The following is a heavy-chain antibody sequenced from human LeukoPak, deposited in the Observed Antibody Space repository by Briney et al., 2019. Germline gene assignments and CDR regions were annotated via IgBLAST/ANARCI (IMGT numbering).Heavy chain of an antibody. V-gene: IGHV1-8*01. J-gene: IGHJ6*02. D-gene: IGHD3-3*01. CDR3: ARVLTHDFWSGYFLPYYYGVDV. Sequence: ASVKVSCKASGYTFTSYDINWVRQATGQGLEWMGWMNPNSGNTGYAQRFQGRVTMTRNTSISTAYMELSSLRSEDTAVYYCARVLTHDFWSGYFLPYYYGVDVWGQGTTVTVSS. CDR2: MNPNSGNT. CDR1: GYTFTSYD.